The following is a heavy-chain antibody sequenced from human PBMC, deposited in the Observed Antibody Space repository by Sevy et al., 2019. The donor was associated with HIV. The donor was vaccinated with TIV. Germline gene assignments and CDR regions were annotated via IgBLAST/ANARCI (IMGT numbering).Heavy chain of an antibody. Sequence: GGSLRLSCAASGFTFSNYVMHWVRQAPGKGLEWVTFIASYGNDEDDADSVKGRFTISRDNSKNTLYLQMNSLRPEDTAVYYCARSVLAVAGSYGMDVWGQGTTVTVSS. J-gene: IGHJ6*02. CDR1: GFTFSNYV. CDR2: IASYGNDE. V-gene: IGHV3-30*04. CDR3: ARSVLAVAGSYGMDV. D-gene: IGHD6-19*01.